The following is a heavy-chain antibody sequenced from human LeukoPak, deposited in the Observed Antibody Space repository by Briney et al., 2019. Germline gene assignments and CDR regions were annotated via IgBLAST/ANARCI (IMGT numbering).Heavy chain of an antibody. CDR3: GRGLRLGELSFSCFDC. V-gene: IGHV3-48*01. J-gene: IGHJ4*02. D-gene: IGHD3-16*02. CDR2: ISSTSSTI. CDR1: GFTFYNSD. Sequence: GGSLRLSCAASGFTFYNSDMNWVRQAPGKGLEWVSYISSTSSTIYHADSVKGRFTISRDNVKNSLYLQMNSLRGEDTAVYYCGRGLRLGELSFSCFDCWGQGTLVTVSS.